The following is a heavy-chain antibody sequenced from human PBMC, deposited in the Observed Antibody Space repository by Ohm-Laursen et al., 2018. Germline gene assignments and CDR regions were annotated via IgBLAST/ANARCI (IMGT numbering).Heavy chain of an antibody. Sequence: SQTLSLTCTVSGYSISSGYFWGWIRQPPGKGLEWIGTIYHSGSTYYNPSLKSRVTISVDTSKDQFSLKLSSVTAADTAVYYCARGHSSWYRYFQYWGQGTLVTVSS. J-gene: IGHJ1*01. D-gene: IGHD6-13*01. V-gene: IGHV4-38-2*02. CDR2: IYHSGST. CDR1: GYSISSGYF. CDR3: ARGHSSWYRYFQY.